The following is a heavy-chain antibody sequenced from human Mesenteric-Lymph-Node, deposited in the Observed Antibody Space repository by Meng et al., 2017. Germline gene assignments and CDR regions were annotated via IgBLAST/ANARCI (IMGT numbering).Heavy chain of an antibody. V-gene: IGHV3-7*01. CDR2: IKQDGSEK. CDR3: ARDGSFSMVRGAFDI. Sequence: GGPLRLSCAASGFTFSSYWMSWVRQAPGKGLEWVANIKQDGSEKYYVDSVKGRFTISRDNAKNSLYLQMNSLRAEDTAVYYCARDGSFSMVRGAFDIWGQGTMVTVSS. CDR1: GFTFSSYW. J-gene: IGHJ3*02. D-gene: IGHD3-10*01.